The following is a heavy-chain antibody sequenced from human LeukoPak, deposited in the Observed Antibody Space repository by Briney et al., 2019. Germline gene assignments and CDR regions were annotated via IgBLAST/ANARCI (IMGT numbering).Heavy chain of an antibody. J-gene: IGHJ4*02. CDR3: AKDIEEWLVKGGGCFDY. D-gene: IGHD6-19*01. V-gene: IGHV3-30*18. CDR2: ISYDGSNK. Sequence: GGSLRLSCAASGFTFSNSAMHWVRQAPGKGLEWVAVISYDGSNKYYADSVKGRFTISRDNSKNTLYLQMNSLRAEDTAGYYCAKDIEEWLVKGGGCFDYWGQGTLVTVSS. CDR1: GFTFSNSA.